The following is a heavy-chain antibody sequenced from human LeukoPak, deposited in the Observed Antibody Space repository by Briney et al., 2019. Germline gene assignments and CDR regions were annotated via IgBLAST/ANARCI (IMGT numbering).Heavy chain of an antibody. Sequence: QPGGLLRLSCAASGFTFSSYVMNWVRQAPGKGLEWVSVIIGGGGSTYYPDSVKSRFTISRDKSKNTLYLQMNSLRAEDTAVYYCAKVLSGSQDYWGQGTLVTV. D-gene: IGHD1-26*01. J-gene: IGHJ4*02. CDR3: AKVLSGSQDY. CDR2: IIGGGGST. CDR1: GFTFSSYV. V-gene: IGHV3-23*01.